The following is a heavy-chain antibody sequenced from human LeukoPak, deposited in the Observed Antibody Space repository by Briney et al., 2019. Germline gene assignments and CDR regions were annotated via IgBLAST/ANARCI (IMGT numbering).Heavy chain of an antibody. CDR3: ARDRGYSFAFDI. CDR1: GGSISSGDYY. J-gene: IGHJ3*02. V-gene: IGHV4-30-4*01. CDR2: IYYSGST. D-gene: IGHD5-18*01. Sequence: SETLPLTCTVSGGSISSGDYYWSWIRQPPGKGLEWIGYIYYSGSTYYNPSLKSRVTISVDTSKNQFSLKLSSVTAADTAVYYCARDRGYSFAFDIWGQGTMVTVSS.